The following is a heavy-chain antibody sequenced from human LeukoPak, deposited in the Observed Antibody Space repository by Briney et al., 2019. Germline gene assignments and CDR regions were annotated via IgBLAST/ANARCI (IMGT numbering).Heavy chain of an antibody. V-gene: IGHV3-74*01. Sequence: AGGSLRLSCAASGFTVNDYWMYWVRPAPGRGLVWVSLIKTDGRSTTYADFGKGRFTISRDNAKNMLYLQMNSLRAEDTAVYYCARASGGADSWGQGTLVTVSS. D-gene: IGHD6-25*01. CDR1: GFTVNDYW. CDR3: ARASGGADS. J-gene: IGHJ4*02. CDR2: IKTDGRST.